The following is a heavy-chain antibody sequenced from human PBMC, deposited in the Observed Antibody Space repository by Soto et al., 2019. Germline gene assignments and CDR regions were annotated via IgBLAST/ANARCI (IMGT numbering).Heavy chain of an antibody. J-gene: IGHJ6*02. CDR1: GGSISSYY. CDR2: IYYSGST. Sequence: SETLSLTCTVSGGSISSYYWSWIRQPPGKGLEWIGYIYYSGSTNYNPSLKSRVTISVDTSKNQFSLKLSSVTAADTAVYYCARERNDCGGKGWVPSYYYGMDVWGQGTTVTVSS. D-gene: IGHD4-17*01. V-gene: IGHV4-59*01. CDR3: ARERNDCGGKGWVPSYYYGMDV.